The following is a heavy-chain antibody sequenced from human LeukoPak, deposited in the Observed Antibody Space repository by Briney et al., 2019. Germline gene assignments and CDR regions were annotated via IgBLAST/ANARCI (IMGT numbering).Heavy chain of an antibody. CDR2: ISGSGGST. CDR3: AKNQYYDFWSGYGGGYFDY. CDR1: GFTFSSYS. D-gene: IGHD3-3*01. Sequence: PGGSLSLSCAASGFTFSSYSMNWVRQAPGKGLEWVSAISGSGGSTYYADSVKGRFTISRDNSKNTLYLQMNSLRAEDTAVYYCAKNQYYDFWSGYGGGYFDYWGQGTLVTVSS. J-gene: IGHJ4*02. V-gene: IGHV3-23*01.